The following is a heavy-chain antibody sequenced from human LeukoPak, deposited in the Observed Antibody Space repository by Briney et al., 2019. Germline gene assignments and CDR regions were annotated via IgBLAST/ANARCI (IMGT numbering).Heavy chain of an antibody. CDR2: MNPNSGHT. D-gene: IGHD3-22*01. CDR1: GYTFTSYD. Sequence: ASVKVSCKASGYTFTSYDINWVRQATGQGLEWMGWMNPNSGHTDYAQKFQGRVTITRNTSISTAYMVLSSLRSEDTAVYYCARSYYYDNSGYFPTDYWGQGTLVTVSS. V-gene: IGHV1-8*03. CDR3: ARSYYYDNSGYFPTDY. J-gene: IGHJ4*02.